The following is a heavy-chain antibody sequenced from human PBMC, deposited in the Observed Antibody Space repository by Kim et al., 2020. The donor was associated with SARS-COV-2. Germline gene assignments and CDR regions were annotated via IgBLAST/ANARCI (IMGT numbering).Heavy chain of an antibody. CDR3: ASDQELLSDYYGMDV. V-gene: IGHV1-69*13. Sequence: SVKVSCKASGGTFSSYAISWVRQAPGQGLEWMGGIIPIFGTANYAQKFQGRVTITADESTSTAYMELSSLRSEDTAVYYCASDQELLSDYYGMDVWGQGTTVTVSS. CDR2: IIPIFGTA. D-gene: IGHD1-26*01. J-gene: IGHJ6*02. CDR1: GGTFSSYA.